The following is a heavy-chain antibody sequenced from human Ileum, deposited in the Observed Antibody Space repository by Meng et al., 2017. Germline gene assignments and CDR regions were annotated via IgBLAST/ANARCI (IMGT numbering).Heavy chain of an antibody. CDR1: GGSFSSASSY. V-gene: IGHV4-61*01. CDR2: IHYRGSR. J-gene: IGHJ4*02. D-gene: IGHD3-10*01. Sequence: QGRLHESGHGLVWPYETLSLTCNVLGGSFSSASSYWSWIRQPLGKGLEWIGLIHYRGSRNSNPSLKSRVTMSVDTSKNQVSLRLTSVTAADTAVYYCARFYGSGTFEVHNYWGQGTLVTVSS. CDR3: ARFYGSGTFEVHNY.